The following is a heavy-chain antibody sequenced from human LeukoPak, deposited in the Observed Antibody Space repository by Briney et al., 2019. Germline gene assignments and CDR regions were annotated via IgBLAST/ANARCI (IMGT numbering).Heavy chain of an antibody. D-gene: IGHD1-26*01. CDR2: IKKDGSEM. Sequence: GGSLRLSCTASGFTFGDYAMTWVRQAPGKGLEWVANIKKDGSEMYYVDSVKGRFTISRDNAKNSLYLQMNSLRADDTAVYHCARQETSSYNGAFDIWGQGTMVTVSS. CDR3: ARQETSSYNGAFDI. V-gene: IGHV3-7*01. CDR1: GFTFGDYA. J-gene: IGHJ3*02.